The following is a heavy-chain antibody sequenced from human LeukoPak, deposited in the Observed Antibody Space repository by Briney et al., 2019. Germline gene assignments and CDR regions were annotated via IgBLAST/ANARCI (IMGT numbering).Heavy chain of an antibody. J-gene: IGHJ4*02. Sequence: PSETLSLTCNVSGGSISSSSYYWGWIRQPPGKGLEWIGSFYYSGTTYYNPSLKSRITISVDTSKNQFSLQLSSVTAADTAVYYCARHVGQQWLELGYHFDYWGQGTLVTVSS. V-gene: IGHV4-39*01. D-gene: IGHD6-19*01. CDR3: ARHVGQQWLELGYHFDY. CDR2: FYYSGTT. CDR1: GGSISSSSYY.